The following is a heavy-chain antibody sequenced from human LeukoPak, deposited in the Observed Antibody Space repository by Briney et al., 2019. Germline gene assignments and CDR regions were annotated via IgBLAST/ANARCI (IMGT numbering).Heavy chain of an antibody. CDR2: IYYSGST. V-gene: IGHV4-59*12. J-gene: IGHJ3*02. Sequence: SETLSLTCTVSGGSISNKYWSWIRQPPGKGLEWIGYIYYSGSTNYNPSLKSRVTILVDTSKNQFSLKLNSVTAADTAVYYCAKSNGYGLVDIWGQGTMVTVSS. CDR3: AKSNGYGLVDI. CDR1: GGSISNKY. D-gene: IGHD3-10*01.